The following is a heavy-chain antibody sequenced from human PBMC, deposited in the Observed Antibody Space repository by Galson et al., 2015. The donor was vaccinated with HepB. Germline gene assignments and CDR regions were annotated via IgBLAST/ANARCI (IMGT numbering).Heavy chain of an antibody. J-gene: IGHJ4*02. CDR2: ITPSNGET. CDR3: ARGGLAAIGGPTFDS. V-gene: IGHV1-18*01. CDR1: GYIFTNYN. D-gene: IGHD3-16*01. Sequence: SVKVSCKASGYIFTNYNINWVRQAPGQGLEWMGWITPSNGETNYAQKLQGRATMTTDTSTSTAYMELRSLRSDDTAVYYCARGGLAAIGGPTFDSWGQGILVTVSS.